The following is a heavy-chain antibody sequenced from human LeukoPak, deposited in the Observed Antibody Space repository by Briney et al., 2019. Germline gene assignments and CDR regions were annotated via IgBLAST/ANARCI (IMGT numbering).Heavy chain of an antibody. CDR1: GGTFSSYA. CDR3: ARSVRGYEFSGDY. Sequence: SVKVSCKASGGTFSSYAISWVRQTPGQGLEWMGRIIPIFGTANYAQKFQGRVTITTDESTSTAYMELSSLRSEDTAVYYCARSVRGYEFSGDYWGQGTLVTVSS. V-gene: IGHV1-69*05. CDR2: IIPIFGTA. J-gene: IGHJ4*02. D-gene: IGHD5-18*01.